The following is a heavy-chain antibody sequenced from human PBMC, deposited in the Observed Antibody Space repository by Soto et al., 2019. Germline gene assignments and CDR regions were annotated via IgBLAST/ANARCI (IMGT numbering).Heavy chain of an antibody. Sequence: QVQLQESSPGLVKPSQTLSLTCTVSGGSISSGGYYWSWIRQHPGKGLEWIGYIYYSGSTYYNPSLKSRVTISVDTSKNQFSLKLSSVTAADTAVYYCARVGCSGGSCYSLFFRWFDPWGQGTLVTVSS. J-gene: IGHJ5*02. D-gene: IGHD2-15*01. CDR1: GGSISSGGYY. CDR3: ARVGCSGGSCYSLFFRWFDP. CDR2: IYYSGST. V-gene: IGHV4-31*03.